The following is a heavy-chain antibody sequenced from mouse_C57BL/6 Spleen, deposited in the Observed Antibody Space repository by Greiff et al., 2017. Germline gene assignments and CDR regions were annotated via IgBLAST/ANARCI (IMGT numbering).Heavy chain of an antibody. D-gene: IGHD1-1*01. CDR3: ASPITTVVGDYAMDY. CDR1: GFSLTSYG. Sequence: QVQLKQSGPGLVAPSQSLSITCTVSGFSLTSYGVHWVRQPPGKGLEWLVVIWSDGSTTYNSALKSRLSISKDNSKSQVFLKMNSLQTDDTAMYYCASPITTVVGDYAMDYWGQGTSVTVSS. V-gene: IGHV2-6*03. CDR2: IWSDGST. J-gene: IGHJ4*01.